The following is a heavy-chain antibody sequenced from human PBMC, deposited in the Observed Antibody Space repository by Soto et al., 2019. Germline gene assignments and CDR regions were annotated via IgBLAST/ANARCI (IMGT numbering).Heavy chain of an antibody. CDR2: IYYSGST. CDR3: ARESVLWKYFDY. Sequence: QVQLQESGPGLVKPSQTLSLTCTVSGGSIRSGDYYWRWIRQPPGKGLEWIGYIYYSGSTYYNPSLMSRVTISVDTSKNQFSLKLSSVTAADTAVYYCARESVLWKYFDYWGQGTLVTVSS. J-gene: IGHJ4*02. V-gene: IGHV4-30-4*01. D-gene: IGHD3-10*01. CDR1: GGSIRSGDYY.